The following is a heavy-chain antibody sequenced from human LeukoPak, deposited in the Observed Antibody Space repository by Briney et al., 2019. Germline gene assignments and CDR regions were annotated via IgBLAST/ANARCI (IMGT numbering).Heavy chain of an antibody. Sequence: SETLSLTCTVSGGSISSSSYYWGWIVQPPGKGLEWIGSIYYTRSTYYNPSLKSRVTISVDTSKNQFSLKLTSVTAADTAVYYCARGVTMIVVVIHDWYFDLWGRGTLVTVSS. D-gene: IGHD3-22*01. V-gene: IGHV4-39*01. CDR2: IYYTRST. CDR1: GGSISSSSYY. J-gene: IGHJ2*01. CDR3: ARGVTMIVVVIHDWYFDL.